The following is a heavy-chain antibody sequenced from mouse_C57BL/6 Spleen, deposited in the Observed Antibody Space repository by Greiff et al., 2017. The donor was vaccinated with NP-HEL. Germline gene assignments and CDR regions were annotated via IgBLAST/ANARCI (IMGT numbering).Heavy chain of an antibody. V-gene: IGHV5-4*01. J-gene: IGHJ4*01. CDR2: ISDGGSYT. CDR1: GFTFSSYA. CDR3: AREGIYYGQPWDY. D-gene: IGHD2-1*01. Sequence: EVQGVESGGGLVKPGGSLKLSCAASGFTFSSYAMSWVRQTPEKRLEWVATISDGGSYTYYPDNVKGRFTISRDNAKNNLYLQMSHLKSEDTAMYYCAREGIYYGQPWDYWGQGTSVTVSS.